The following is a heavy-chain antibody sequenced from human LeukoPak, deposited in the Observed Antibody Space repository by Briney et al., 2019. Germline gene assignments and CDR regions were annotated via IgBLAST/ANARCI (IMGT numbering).Heavy chain of an antibody. J-gene: IGHJ4*02. V-gene: IGHV3-21*01. D-gene: IGHD4-23*01. CDR2: ISSSSYI. Sequence: GGSLRLSCAASGFTFSSYSMNWARQAPGKGLEWVSSISSSSYIYYADSVKGRFTISRDNAKNSLYLQMNSLRAEDTAVYYCARGSTVVTQDYWGQGTLVTVSS. CDR3: ARGSTVVTQDY. CDR1: GFTFSSYS.